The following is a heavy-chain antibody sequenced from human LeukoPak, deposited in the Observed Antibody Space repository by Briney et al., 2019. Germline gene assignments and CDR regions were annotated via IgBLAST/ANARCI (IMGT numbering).Heavy chain of an antibody. D-gene: IGHD2-15*01. CDR3: AKRVVAATLRAFDI. CDR2: ISGGGGKT. J-gene: IGHJ3*02. Sequence: GGSLRLSCEASGFTFSSCALSWVRQAPGQGLEWVSAISGGGGKTWYADSVKGRFTISRDNSKNTLYLQMNSLRAEDTAVYYCAKRVVAATLRAFDIWGQGTMVTVSS. V-gene: IGHV3-23*01. CDR1: GFTFSSCA.